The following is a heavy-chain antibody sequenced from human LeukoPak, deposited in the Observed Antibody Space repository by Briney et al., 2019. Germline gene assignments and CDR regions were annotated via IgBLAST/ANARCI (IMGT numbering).Heavy chain of an antibody. V-gene: IGHV3-21*01. CDR2: ISSSSSYI. Sequence: GGSLRLSCAASGFTFSSYSMNWVRQAPGKGLEWVSSISSSSSYIYYADSVKGRFTISRDNSKNTLYLQMNSLRAEDTAVYYCAKDSSGGYADFDYWGQGTLVTVSS. CDR1: GFTFSSYS. J-gene: IGHJ4*02. CDR3: AKDSSGGYADFDY. D-gene: IGHD2-15*01.